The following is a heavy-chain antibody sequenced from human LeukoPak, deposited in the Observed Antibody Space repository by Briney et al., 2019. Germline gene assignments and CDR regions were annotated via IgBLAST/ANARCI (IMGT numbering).Heavy chain of an antibody. CDR3: ARDGGSTSFSED. CDR1: GFTFSDYY. V-gene: IGHV3-7*03. CDR2: IKQDGSEK. J-gene: IGHJ4*02. D-gene: IGHD2-2*01. Sequence: GGSLRLSCAASGFTFSDYYMSWVRQAPGKGLEWVANIKQDGSEKYYVDSVKGRFTISRDNAKNSLYLQMNSLRAEDTAVYYCARDGGSTSFSEDWGQGTLVTVSS.